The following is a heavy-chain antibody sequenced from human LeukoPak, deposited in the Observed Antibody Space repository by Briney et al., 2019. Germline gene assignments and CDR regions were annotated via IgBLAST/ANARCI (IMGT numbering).Heavy chain of an antibody. CDR1: GGSISSGGYY. CDR3: ARGVSPDYYGSGSYSGWFDP. Sequence: PSETLSLTCTVSGGSISSGGYYWSWIRQHPGKGLEWIGYIYYSGSTYYNPSLKSRVTISVDTSKHQFSLKLSSVTAADTAVYYCARGVSPDYYGSGSYSGWFDPWGQGTLVTVSS. J-gene: IGHJ5*02. D-gene: IGHD3-10*01. CDR2: IYYSGST. V-gene: IGHV4-31*03.